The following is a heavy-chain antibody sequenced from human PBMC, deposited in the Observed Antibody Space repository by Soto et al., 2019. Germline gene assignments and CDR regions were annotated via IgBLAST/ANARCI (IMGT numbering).Heavy chain of an antibody. CDR2: ISGSGGST. J-gene: IGHJ1*01. Sequence: GSLKISCAASGFTFSSYAMSWVRQAPGKGLEWVSAISGSGGSTYYADSVKGRFTISRDNSKNTLYLQMNSLRAEDTAVYYCAKDGDYGDYGGAEYFQHWGQGTLVTVSS. D-gene: IGHD4-17*01. V-gene: IGHV3-23*01. CDR3: AKDGDYGDYGGAEYFQH. CDR1: GFTFSSYA.